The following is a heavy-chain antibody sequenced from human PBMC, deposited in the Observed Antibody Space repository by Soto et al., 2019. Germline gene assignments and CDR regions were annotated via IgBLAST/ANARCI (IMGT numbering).Heavy chain of an antibody. CDR2: ISGDGTTI. D-gene: IGHD3-10*01. CDR1: GFRFSDHY. V-gene: IGHV3-11*01. CDR3: ASDPYYYASGF. J-gene: IGHJ4*02. Sequence: GGSLRLSCAASGFRFSDHYMTWIRQAPGKGLEWVSKISGDGTTIYYADSVKGRFTVSRDNAKNSVYLQMNSLRAEDTAVYYCASDPYYYASGFWGQGTLVTVSS.